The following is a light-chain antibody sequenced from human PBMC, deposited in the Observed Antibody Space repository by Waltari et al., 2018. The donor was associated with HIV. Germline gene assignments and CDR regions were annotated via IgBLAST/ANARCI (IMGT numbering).Light chain of an antibody. V-gene: IGKV3-15*01. CDR1: QSVSSN. Sequence: ELVMTQSPPPLSVSRGGSATLFCRPTQSVSSNLAWYQQKPGQGPRLLIYGATTRATGFPARFGGSGSGTEFTLTISSLQSEDFGVYYCQQDNKGPLGITFGQGTRLEI. J-gene: IGKJ5*01. CDR3: QQDNKGPLGIT. CDR2: GAT.